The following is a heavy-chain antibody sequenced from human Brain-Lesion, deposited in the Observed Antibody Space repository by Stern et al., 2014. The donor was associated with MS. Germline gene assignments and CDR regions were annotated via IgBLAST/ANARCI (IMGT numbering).Heavy chain of an antibody. CDR2: INPNTGGT. CDR1: GYIFTGYY. Sequence: VQLVESGAEVKKPGASVKVSCKTSGYIFTGYYIHWVRQAPGQGLEWLAWINPNTGGTKSAQKFQGRVTISRDTSISTAYVELSSLTSDDTAVYYCARDQRGITIFGVVTDYYYLGMDVWGQGTTVTVSS. V-gene: IGHV1-2*02. CDR3: ARDQRGITIFGVVTDYYYLGMDV. J-gene: IGHJ6*02. D-gene: IGHD3-3*01.